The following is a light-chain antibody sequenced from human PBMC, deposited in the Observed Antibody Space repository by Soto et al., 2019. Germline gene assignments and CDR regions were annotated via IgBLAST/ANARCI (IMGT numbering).Light chain of an antibody. J-gene: IGLJ3*02. V-gene: IGLV1-47*01. CDR1: SSNIGSNY. CDR2: RNN. CDR3: AAWDDSLSGRV. Sequence: QPVLTQPPSASGTPGQRVTISCSGSSSNIGSNYVYWYQQLPGTAPKLLIYRNNQRPSGVPDRFSGSKSGTSASLAISGLRSEDEADYYCAAWDDSLSGRVFGGGTKLTGL.